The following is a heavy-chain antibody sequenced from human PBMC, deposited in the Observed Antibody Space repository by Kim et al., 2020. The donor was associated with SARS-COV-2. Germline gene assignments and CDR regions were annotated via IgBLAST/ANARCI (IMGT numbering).Heavy chain of an antibody. Sequence: SVKVSCKASGGTFSSYAISWVRQAPGQGLEWMGGIIPIFGTANYAQKFQGRVTITADESTSTAYMELSSLRSEDTAVYYCASRYSSGWYNGYWGQGTLVTVSS. CDR3: ASRYSSGWYNGY. CDR1: GGTFSSYA. CDR2: IIPIFGTA. V-gene: IGHV1-69*13. J-gene: IGHJ4*02. D-gene: IGHD6-19*01.